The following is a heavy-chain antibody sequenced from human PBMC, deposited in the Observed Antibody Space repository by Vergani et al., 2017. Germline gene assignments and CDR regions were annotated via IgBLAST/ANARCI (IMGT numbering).Heavy chain of an antibody. Sequence: EVQLVESGGGLVQPGGSLRLSCAASGFTFSSYAMSWVRQAPGKGLEWVSAISGSGGSTYYADSVKGRFTISRDNSKNTLYLQMNSLRAEDTAVYYCARDRNYDSSGYYYWFDPWGQGTLVTVSS. CDR1: GFTFSSYA. D-gene: IGHD3-22*01. J-gene: IGHJ5*02. CDR2: ISGSGGST. CDR3: ARDRNYDSSGYYYWFDP. V-gene: IGHV3-23*04.